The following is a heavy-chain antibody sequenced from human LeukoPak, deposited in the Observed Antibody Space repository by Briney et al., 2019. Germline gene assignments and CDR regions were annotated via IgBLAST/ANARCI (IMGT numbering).Heavy chain of an antibody. D-gene: IGHD3-10*02. J-gene: IGHJ4*02. CDR2: IYYSGST. V-gene: IGHV4-39*01. CDR3: ARHRCSGSYYPTVFDY. Sequence: PSETLSLTCTVSGGSISSSSYYWGWIRQPPGKGLEWIGRIYYSGSTYYNPSLKSRVTISVDTSKNQFSLKLSSGTAADTAVYYCARHRCSGSYYPTVFDYWGQGTLVTVSS. CDR1: GGSISSSSYY.